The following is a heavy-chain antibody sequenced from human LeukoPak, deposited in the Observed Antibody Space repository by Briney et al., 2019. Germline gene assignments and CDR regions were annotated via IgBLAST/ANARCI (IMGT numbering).Heavy chain of an antibody. D-gene: IGHD3-3*01. CDR3: ATLYYDFWSGYYTGRTWFDP. CDR1: GYTLTELS. CDR2: FDPEDGET. Sequence: ASVKVSCKVSGYTLTELSMHWVRQAPGKGLEWMGGFDPEDGETIYAQKFQGGVTMTEDTSTDTAYMELSSLRSEDTAVYYCATLYYDFWSGYYTGRTWFDPWGQGTLVTVSS. J-gene: IGHJ5*02. V-gene: IGHV1-24*01.